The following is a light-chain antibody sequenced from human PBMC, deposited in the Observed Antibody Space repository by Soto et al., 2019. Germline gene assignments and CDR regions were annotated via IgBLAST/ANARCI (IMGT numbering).Light chain of an antibody. J-gene: IGKJ3*01. CDR2: GAS. CDR3: QQYGSSPLFT. V-gene: IGKV3-20*01. Sequence: EIVLTQSPGTLSLSTGERATLSCRASQSVSSSYLAWYQQKPGQAPRLLIYGASSRDTGIPDRFSGSGSGTDFTLTISRLEPEDFAVYYCQQYGSSPLFTFGPGTKVDIK. CDR1: QSVSSSY.